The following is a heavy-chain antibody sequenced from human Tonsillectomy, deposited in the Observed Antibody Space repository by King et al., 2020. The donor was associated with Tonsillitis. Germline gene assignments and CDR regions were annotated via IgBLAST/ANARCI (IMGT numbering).Heavy chain of an antibody. V-gene: IGHV3-15*07. CDR1: GLTFNDAW. Sequence: VQLVESGGGLVKPGGSLRLSCEASGLTFNDAWMNWVRQAPGKGLEWVGRIKSKIVGGTTYYAAPVKGRFTISRDDSKNTLYLQMNSLKTEDTAVYYCTTLGYSYPFDYWGQGTLVTVSS. J-gene: IGHJ4*02. CDR2: IKSKIVGGTT. D-gene: IGHD5-18*01. CDR3: TTLGYSYPFDY.